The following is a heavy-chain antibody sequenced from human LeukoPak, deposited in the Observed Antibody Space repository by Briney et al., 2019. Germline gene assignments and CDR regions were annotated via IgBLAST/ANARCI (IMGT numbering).Heavy chain of an antibody. CDR2: IIPIFGTA. CDR1: GGTFSSYA. D-gene: IGHD6-19*01. CDR3: AREGQWLVEEPYYYYMDV. V-gene: IGHV1-69*01. Sequence: GSSVKVSCKASGGTFSSYAISWVRQAPGQGLEWMGGIIPIFGTANYAQKFQGRVTITADESTSTAYMELSSLRSEDTAVYYCAREGQWLVEEPYYYYMDVWGKGTTVTISS. J-gene: IGHJ6*03.